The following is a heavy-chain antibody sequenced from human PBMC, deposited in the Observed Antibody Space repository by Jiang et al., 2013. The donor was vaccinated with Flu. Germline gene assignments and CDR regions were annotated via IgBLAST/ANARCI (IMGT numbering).Heavy chain of an antibody. Sequence: GQGLEWMGWINTNTGNPTYAQGFTGRFVFSLDTSVSTAYLQISSLKAEDTAVYYCARERSSSWYYFDYWGQGTLVTVSS. V-gene: IGHV7-4-1*02. D-gene: IGHD6-13*01. CDR3: ARERSSSWYYFDY. CDR2: INTNTGNP. J-gene: IGHJ4*02.